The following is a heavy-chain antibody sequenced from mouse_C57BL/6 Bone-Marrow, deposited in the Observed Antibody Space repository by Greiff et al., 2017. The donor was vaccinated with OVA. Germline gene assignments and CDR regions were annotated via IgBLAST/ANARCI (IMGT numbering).Heavy chain of an antibody. CDR1: GFTFSDYG. D-gene: IGHD2-4*01. CDR2: ISNLAYSI. CDR3: ARIYYDYDGYWYFDV. J-gene: IGHJ1*03. Sequence: EVMLVESGGGLVQPGGSLKLSCAASGFTFSDYGMAWVRQAPRKGPEWVAFISNLAYSIYYADTVTGRFTISRENAKNTLYLEMSSLRSEDTAMYYCARIYYDYDGYWYFDVWGTGTTVTVSS. V-gene: IGHV5-15*01.